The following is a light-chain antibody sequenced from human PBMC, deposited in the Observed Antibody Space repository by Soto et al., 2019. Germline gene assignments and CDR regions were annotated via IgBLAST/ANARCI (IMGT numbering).Light chain of an antibody. CDR2: AAS. Sequence: EIVMTQSQGTQSVYPGARATLSCRASQSVSSSLARYQPKPGQAPRLLIYAASNRATGTPARFSGSGSGTDFTLTIRSLEPEDFAVYYCQQRSNWTFGQGTKVDIK. CDR1: QSVSSS. V-gene: IGKV3-11*01. CDR3: QQRSNWT. J-gene: IGKJ1*01.